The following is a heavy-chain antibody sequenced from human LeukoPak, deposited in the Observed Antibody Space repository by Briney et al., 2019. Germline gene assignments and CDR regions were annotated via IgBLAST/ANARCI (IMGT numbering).Heavy chain of an antibody. CDR2: IYYSGST. CDR1: GGSISSYY. J-gene: IGHJ2*01. Sequence: SETLSLTCTVSGGSISSYYWSWIRQPPGKGLEWIGYIYYSGSTNYNPSLKSRVTISVDTSKNQFSLKLSSVTAADTAVYYCARNRGFHYYILSPEYFDLWGRGTLVTVSS. V-gene: IGHV4-59*01. D-gene: IGHD3-9*01. CDR3: ARNRGFHYYILSPEYFDL.